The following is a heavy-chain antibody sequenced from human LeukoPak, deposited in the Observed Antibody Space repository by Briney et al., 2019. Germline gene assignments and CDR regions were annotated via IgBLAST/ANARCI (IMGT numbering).Heavy chain of an antibody. Sequence: GGSLRLSCAASGFTFSSYCMHWVRQAPGKGLVWVSRINSDGRSTRYADSVKGRFTISRDNAKNSLYLQMNSLRAEDTALYYCARDGKGYGSGDYWGQGTLVTVSS. CDR3: ARDGKGYGSGDY. CDR1: GFTFSSYC. J-gene: IGHJ4*02. CDR2: INSDGRST. D-gene: IGHD3-10*01. V-gene: IGHV3-74*01.